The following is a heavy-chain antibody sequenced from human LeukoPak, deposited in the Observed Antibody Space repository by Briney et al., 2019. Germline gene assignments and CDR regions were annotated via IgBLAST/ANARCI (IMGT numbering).Heavy chain of an antibody. CDR2: IYSGGNT. V-gene: IGHV3-53*01. Sequence: GGSLRLSCAASGFTVSINYMSWVRQAPGKGLEWVSVIYSGGNTYYADSVKGRFTISRNNSKNTVYLQMNSLRAEDTAVYYCARGETSSYDYWGQGTLVTVSS. CDR1: GFTVSINY. D-gene: IGHD2-2*01. J-gene: IGHJ4*02. CDR3: ARGETSSYDY.